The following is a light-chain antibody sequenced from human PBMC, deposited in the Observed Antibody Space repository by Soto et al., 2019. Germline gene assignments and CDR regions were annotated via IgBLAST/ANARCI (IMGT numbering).Light chain of an antibody. Sequence: DIQMTQSPSSLSASAGDRVTITCRASRGIRNDLAWYQQKAGKAPKRLIYAASTLESGVPPRFSGSGSGTEFTLTISSLQPEDFATYYCLQYNNYPRTLGQGTRVEIK. CDR3: LQYNNYPRT. CDR2: AAS. J-gene: IGKJ1*01. V-gene: IGKV1-17*01. CDR1: RGIRND.